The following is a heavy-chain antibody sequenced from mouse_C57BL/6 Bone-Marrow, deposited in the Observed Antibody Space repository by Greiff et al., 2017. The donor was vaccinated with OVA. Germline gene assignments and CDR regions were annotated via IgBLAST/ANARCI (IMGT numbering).Heavy chain of an antibody. Sequence: EVQRVESGGDLVKPGGSLKLSCAASGFTFSSYGMSWVRQTPDKRLEWVATISSGGSYTYYPDSVKGRFTISRDNAKNTLYLQMSSLKSEDTAMYYCARREVKDYWGQGTTLTVSS. CDR1: GFTFSSYG. D-gene: IGHD2-2*01. CDR3: ARREVKDY. CDR2: ISSGGSYT. J-gene: IGHJ2*01. V-gene: IGHV5-6*01.